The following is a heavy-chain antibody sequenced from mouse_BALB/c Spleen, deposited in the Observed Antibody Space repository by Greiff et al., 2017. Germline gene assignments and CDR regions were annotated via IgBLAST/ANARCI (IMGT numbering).Heavy chain of an antibody. CDR2: INPNNGGT. D-gene: IGHD2-2*01. CDR3: ATGIYYGYEGSFAY. V-gene: IGHV1-18*01. CDR1: GYTFTDYN. J-gene: IGHJ3*01. Sequence: VQLQQSGPELVKPGASVKIPCKASGYTFTDYNMDWVKQSHGKSLEWIGDINPNNGGTIYNQKFKGKATLTVDKSSSTAYMELRSLTSEDTAVYYCATGIYYGYEGSFAYWGQGTLVTVSA.